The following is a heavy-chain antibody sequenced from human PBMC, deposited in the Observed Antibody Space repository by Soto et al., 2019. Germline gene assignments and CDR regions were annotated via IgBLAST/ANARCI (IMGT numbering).Heavy chain of an antibody. CDR3: AKDPGSYDSSPILGAFDM. V-gene: IGHV3-30*18. CDR2: ISYDGSNK. J-gene: IGHJ3*02. CDR1: GFTFSSYG. D-gene: IGHD3-22*01. Sequence: QVQLVESGGGVVQPGRSLRLSCAASGFTFSSYGMHWVRQAPGKGLEWVAVISYDGSNKYYADSVKGRFTISRDNSKNMLYLKMNSQRAEDTAVYYCAKDPGSYDSSPILGAFDMWGQGTIVPVTA.